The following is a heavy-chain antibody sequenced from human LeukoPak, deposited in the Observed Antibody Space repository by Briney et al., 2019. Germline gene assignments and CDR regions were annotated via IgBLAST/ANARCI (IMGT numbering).Heavy chain of an antibody. D-gene: IGHD6-19*01. J-gene: IGHJ3*02. CDR2: INPNSGGT. V-gene: IGHV1-2*02. CDR1: GYTFTGYY. CDR3: ARDIYSSGAFDI. Sequence: ASVKVSCKTSGYTFTGYYMHWVRQGPAQGLEWMGWINPNSGGTNYAQKFQGRVTMTRDTSISTAYMELSRLTSDDTAVYYCARDIYSSGAFDIWGQGTMVTVSS.